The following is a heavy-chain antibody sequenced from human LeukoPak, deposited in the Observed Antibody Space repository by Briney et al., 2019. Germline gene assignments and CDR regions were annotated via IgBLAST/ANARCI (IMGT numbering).Heavy chain of an antibody. V-gene: IGHV3-30-3*01. J-gene: IGHJ4*02. CDR2: ISYDRSNK. Sequence: GGSLRLSCAASGFTFSTYDMNWVRQAPGKGLEWVAVISYDRSNKYYADSVKGLFTISRDNSKNTLYLQMNSLRAEDTAVYYCARKTDHQTGGDYWGQGTLVIVSS. CDR3: ARKTDHQTGGDY. CDR1: GFTFSTYD. D-gene: IGHD1-1*01.